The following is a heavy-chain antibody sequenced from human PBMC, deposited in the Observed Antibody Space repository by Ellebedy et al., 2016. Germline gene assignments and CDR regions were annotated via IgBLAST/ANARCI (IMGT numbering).Heavy chain of an antibody. CDR3: ARDYNDGSGRFDP. J-gene: IGHJ5*02. V-gene: IGHV3-30-3*01. CDR2: ISHDGSGK. D-gene: IGHD3-22*01. CDR1: GFSFSSFA. Sequence: GGSLRLSCAASGFSFSSFAMQWVRQAAGKGLEWVAVISHDGSGKYYADFVKGRFTISRDNSKNTLYLQMNSLRPEDTAVFYCARDYNDGSGRFDPWGQGALVTVSS.